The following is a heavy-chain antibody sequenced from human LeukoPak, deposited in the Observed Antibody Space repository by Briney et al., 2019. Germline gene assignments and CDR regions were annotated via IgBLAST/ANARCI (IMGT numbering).Heavy chain of an antibody. CDR2: ISGSGGST. J-gene: IGHJ6*02. CDR3: SLSPIWFADGPYYYYGMDV. CDR1: GFTFSDYY. Sequence: GGSLRLSCAASGFTFSDYYMSWIRQAPGKGLEWVSAISGSGGSTYYADSVKGRFTISRYNSKNTLYLQMNSLRAEDTAVYYCSLSPIWFADGPYYYYGMDVWGQGTTVTVSS. D-gene: IGHD3-10*01. V-gene: IGHV3-23*01.